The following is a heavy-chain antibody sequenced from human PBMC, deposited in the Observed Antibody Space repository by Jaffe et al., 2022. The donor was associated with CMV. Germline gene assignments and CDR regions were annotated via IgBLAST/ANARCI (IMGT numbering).Heavy chain of an antibody. V-gene: IGHV4-4*02. D-gene: IGHD2-15*01. J-gene: IGHJ2*01. CDR1: GGSISSSNW. CDR2: IYHSGST. CDR3: ARTLGYCSGGSCYSEASWYFDL. Sequence: QVQLQESGPGLVKPSGTLSLTCAVSGGSISSSNWWSWVRQPPGKGLEWIGEIYHSGSTNYNPSLKSRVTISVDKSKNQFSLKLSSVTAADTAVYYCARTLGYCSGGSCYSEASWYFDLWGRGTLVTVSS.